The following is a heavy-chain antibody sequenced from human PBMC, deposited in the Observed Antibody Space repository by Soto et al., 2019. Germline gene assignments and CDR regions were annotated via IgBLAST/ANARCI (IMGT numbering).Heavy chain of an antibody. V-gene: IGHV3-21*01. D-gene: IGHD2-8*01. CDR1: GFTFSSYS. J-gene: IGHJ6*02. Sequence: GGSLRLSCAASGFTFSSYSMNWVRQAPGKGLEWVSSISSSSSYIYYADSVKGRFTISRDNAKNSLYLQMNSLRAEDTAVYYCARDVVLMVYAEGGMDVWGQGTTVTVSS. CDR2: ISSSSSYI. CDR3: ARDVVLMVYAEGGMDV.